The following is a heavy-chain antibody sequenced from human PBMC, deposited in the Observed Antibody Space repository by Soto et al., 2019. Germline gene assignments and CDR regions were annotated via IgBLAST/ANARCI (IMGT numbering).Heavy chain of an antibody. Sequence: QVQLVESGGGLVKPGGSLRLSCVASGFIFSDHYMSWIRQAPGKGLEWVSYISSGGSAKYYADSVKGRFTISRDNAKNSLYLQRDSLRAEDTAVYYCARVKECSSTTCYARDAFDIWGQGTMVTVSS. D-gene: IGHD2-2*01. V-gene: IGHV3-11*01. J-gene: IGHJ3*02. CDR1: GFIFSDHY. CDR2: ISSGGSAK. CDR3: ARVKECSSTTCYARDAFDI.